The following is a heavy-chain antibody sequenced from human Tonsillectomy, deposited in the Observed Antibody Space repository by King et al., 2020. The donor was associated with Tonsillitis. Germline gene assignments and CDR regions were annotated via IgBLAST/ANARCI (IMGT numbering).Heavy chain of an antibody. Sequence: VQLVESGGGVVQPGRSLRLSCAASGFTFSSYGMHWVRQAPGKGLEWVAVISYDGSNKYYADSVKGRFTISRDNSKNKVYLQMNSLRAEDTAVYYCAKGSDYGDYWGQGTLVTVSS. CDR3: AKGSDYGDY. J-gene: IGHJ4*02. V-gene: IGHV3-30*18. D-gene: IGHD3-16*01. CDR1: GFTFSSYG. CDR2: ISYDGSNK.